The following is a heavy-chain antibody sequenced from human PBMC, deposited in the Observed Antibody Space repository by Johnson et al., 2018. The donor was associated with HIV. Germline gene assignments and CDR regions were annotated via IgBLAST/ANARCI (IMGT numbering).Heavy chain of an antibody. D-gene: IGHD3-22*01. V-gene: IGHV3-73*01. CDR2: IRSKPYSSPT. J-gene: IGHJ3*02. CDR3: TRTDDAYHYDTFGYIDAFDI. CDR1: GFTFSDSA. Sequence: VQLVESGGGLVQPGGSLKVSCAGFGFTFSDSALHWVRQAPEKGLEWVGRIRSKPYSSPTAYASSVPGRFTLSRDHSKNMTYLQMNSLKTEDTAVYYCTRTDDAYHYDTFGYIDAFDIWGQGTMVTVSS.